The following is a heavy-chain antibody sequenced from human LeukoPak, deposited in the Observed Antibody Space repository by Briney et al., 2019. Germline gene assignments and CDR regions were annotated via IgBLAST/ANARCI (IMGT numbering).Heavy chain of an antibody. CDR3: ASYCSSGSCYSDY. CDR2: IYYSGST. Sequence: PSETLSLTCTVSGGSISSGDYYWSWIRQPPGKGLEWIGYIYYSGSTYYNPSLKSRVTISVDTSKNQFSLKLSSVTAADTAVYYCASYCSSGSCYSDYWGQGTLVTVSS. CDR1: GGSISSGDYY. D-gene: IGHD2-15*01. J-gene: IGHJ4*02. V-gene: IGHV4-30-4*08.